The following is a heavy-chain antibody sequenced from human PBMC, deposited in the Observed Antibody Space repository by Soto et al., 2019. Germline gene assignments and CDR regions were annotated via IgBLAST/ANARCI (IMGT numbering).Heavy chain of an antibody. J-gene: IGHJ4*02. V-gene: IGHV1-18*04. Sequence: ASVKVSCKASGYSFSSYGISWVRQAPGQGLEWMGWISAYNGNTNYAQKLQGRVTMTTDTSTNTAYMEVRSLRSDDTAVYYCARDGSAMILSYWGQGTLVTVSS. CDR2: ISAYNGNT. D-gene: IGHD2-2*01. CDR1: GYSFSSYG. CDR3: ARDGSAMILSY.